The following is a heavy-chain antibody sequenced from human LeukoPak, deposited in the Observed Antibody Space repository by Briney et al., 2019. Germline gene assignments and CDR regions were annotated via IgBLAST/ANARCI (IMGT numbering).Heavy chain of an antibody. V-gene: IGHV4-31*03. D-gene: IGHD2-15*01. CDR3: ARAGVAAKSSRYFDY. Sequence: SETLSLTCTVSGGSISSGDYYWSRIRQHPGKGLEWIGYIHYSGSTYYNPSLKSRVTISVDTSKKQFSLKLSSVTAADTAVYYCARAGVAAKSSRYFDYWGQGTLVTVSS. J-gene: IGHJ4*02. CDR1: GGSISSGDYY. CDR2: IHYSGST.